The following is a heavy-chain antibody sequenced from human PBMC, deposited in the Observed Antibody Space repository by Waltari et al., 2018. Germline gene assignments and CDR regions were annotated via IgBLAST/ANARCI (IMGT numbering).Heavy chain of an antibody. CDR3: ANGIIATAGFDY. Sequence: EVQVLESGGGLVQPGGSLRLSCAASGFTLSSYAMSWVRQAPGKGLEWVSGISVSGAGTYYADSVKGRFTISRDNSKSTLYLQMNSLRAEDTAVYYCANGIIATAGFDYWGQGTLVTVSS. J-gene: IGHJ4*02. D-gene: IGHD6-13*01. V-gene: IGHV3-23*01. CDR2: ISVSGAGT. CDR1: GFTLSSYA.